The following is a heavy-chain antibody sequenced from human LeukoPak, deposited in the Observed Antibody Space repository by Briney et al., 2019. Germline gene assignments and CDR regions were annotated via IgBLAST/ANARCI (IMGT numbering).Heavy chain of an antibody. V-gene: IGHV5-51*01. D-gene: IGHD3-10*01. CDR1: GYSFTSYW. J-gene: IGHJ6*02. Sequence: GESLKISCKGSGYSFTSYWIGWVRQMPGKGLEWMGIIYPGDSDTRYSPSFQGQVTISADKSISTAYLQWSSLKASDTAMYYCARLSVRYRYGRFGELFADYYYGMDVWGQGTTVTVSS. CDR3: ARLSVRYRYGRFGELFADYYYGMDV. CDR2: IYPGDSDT.